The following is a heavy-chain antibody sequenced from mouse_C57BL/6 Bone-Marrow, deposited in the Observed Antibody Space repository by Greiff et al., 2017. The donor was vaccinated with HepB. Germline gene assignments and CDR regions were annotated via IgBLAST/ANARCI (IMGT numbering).Heavy chain of an antibody. CDR1: GFTFSSYA. J-gene: IGHJ4*01. CDR3: TRDYFEPYAMDY. CDR2: ISSGGDYI. Sequence: VQLVASGEGLVKPGGSLKLSCAASGFTFSSYAMSWVRQTPEKRLEWVAYISSGGDYIYYADTVKGRFTISRDNARNTLYLQMSSLKSEDTAMYYCTRDYFEPYAMDYWGQGTSVTVSS. V-gene: IGHV5-9-1*02. D-gene: IGHD1-1*01.